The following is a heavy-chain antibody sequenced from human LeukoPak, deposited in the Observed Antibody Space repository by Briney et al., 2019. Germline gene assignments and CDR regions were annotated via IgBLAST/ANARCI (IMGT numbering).Heavy chain of an antibody. V-gene: IGHV4-59*01. CDR3: AGSEDSALFDP. J-gene: IGHJ5*02. CDR1: GDSISTYY. Sequence: PSETLSLTCTVSGVSGDSISTYYWSWIRQPPGKGLEWIGYIYYSGSTYYHPSLKSRVTILVDTSKNQLSLKLTSVTAADTAVYYCAGSEDSALFDPWGQGTLVTVSS. D-gene: IGHD1-26*01. CDR2: IYYSGST.